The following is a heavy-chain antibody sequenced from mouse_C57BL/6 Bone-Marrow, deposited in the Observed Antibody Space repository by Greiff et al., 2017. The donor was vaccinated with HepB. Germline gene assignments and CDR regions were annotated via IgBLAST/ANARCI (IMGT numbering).Heavy chain of an antibody. CDR2: IDPEDGDT. V-gene: IGHV14-1*01. CDR1: GFNIKDYY. D-gene: IGHD1-1*01. Sequence: VQLKESGAELVRPGASVKLSCTASGFNIKDYYMHWVKQRPEQGLEWIGMIDPEDGDTEYAPKFQGKATVTADTSSNTAYLQLRSLTSEYAAVYYCSTGRLLRFLFDYWGQGTALTVSS. J-gene: IGHJ2*01. CDR3: STGRLLRFLFDY.